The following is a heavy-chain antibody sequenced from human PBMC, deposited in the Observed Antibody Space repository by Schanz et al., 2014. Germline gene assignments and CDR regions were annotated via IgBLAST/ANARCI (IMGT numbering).Heavy chain of an antibody. Sequence: VQLLQFGGGVVQPGRSLRLSCAASGFTFSSYAMHWVRQAPGKGLEWVALISNDGSIKYYADSVEGRFTISRENAKNSLYLQMNSLRAEDTAVYYCARRASCNRIGCPFDSWGQGTLVTVSS. CDR1: GFTFSSYA. CDR2: ISNDGSIK. V-gene: IGHV3-30-3*01. J-gene: IGHJ4*02. D-gene: IGHD2-2*01. CDR3: ARRASCNRIGCPFDS.